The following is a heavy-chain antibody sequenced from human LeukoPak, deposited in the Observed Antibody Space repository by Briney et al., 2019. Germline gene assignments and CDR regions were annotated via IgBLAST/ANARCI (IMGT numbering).Heavy chain of an antibody. D-gene: IGHD2-2*01. J-gene: IGHJ5*02. CDR3: ATYCSSTSCSQANWFDP. CDR2: IYPGDSDT. V-gene: IGHV5-51*01. CDR1: GYSFTCYW. Sequence: GESLKISCKGSGYSFTCYWIGGVRQMPGKGLEWMGIIYPGDSDTRYSPSFQGQVTISADKSISTAYLQWSSLKASDTAMYYCATYCSSTSCSQANWFDPWGQGTLVTVSS.